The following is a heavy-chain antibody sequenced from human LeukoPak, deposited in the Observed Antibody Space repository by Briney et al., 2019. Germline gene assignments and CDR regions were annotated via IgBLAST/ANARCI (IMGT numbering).Heavy chain of an antibody. CDR3: ATLDSYYDSSGRPLVPD. CDR1: GYTLTDFS. V-gene: IGHV1-24*01. CDR2: FSREDDEA. Sequence: ASVKVSCNISGYTLTDFSMHWVRQAPGKGLEWMGGFSREDDEAIYAPHFQGRVTVTEDTSTDTAYMELSSLRSEDTAVYYCATLDSYYDSSGRPLVPDWGQGTLVTVSS. D-gene: IGHD3-22*01. J-gene: IGHJ4*02.